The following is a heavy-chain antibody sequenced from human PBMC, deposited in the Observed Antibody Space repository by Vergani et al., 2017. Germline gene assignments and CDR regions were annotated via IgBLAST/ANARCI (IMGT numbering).Heavy chain of an antibody. CDR1: GSTFTSYG. CDR2: ISAYNGNT. V-gene: IGHV1-18*01. J-gene: IGHJ6*03. Sequence: QVQLVQSGAEVKKPGASVKVSCKASGSTFTSYGISWVRQAPGQGLEWMGWISAYNGNTNYAQKLQGRVTMTTDTSTSTAYMELRSLRSDDTAVYYCATDLDWSGYDPYYYDDMDVWGKGTTVTVSS. CDR3: ATDLDWSGYDPYYYDDMDV. D-gene: IGHD5-12*01.